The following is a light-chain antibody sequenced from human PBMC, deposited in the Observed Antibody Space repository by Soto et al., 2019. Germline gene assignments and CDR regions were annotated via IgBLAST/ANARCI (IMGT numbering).Light chain of an antibody. J-gene: IGKJ1*01. CDR1: QSISTW. V-gene: IGKV1-5*01. CDR2: DAS. Sequence: DIQMTQSPSTLSASVGDRVTITCRASQSISTWLAWYQQKPGKAPTLLIFDASRLQSGVPSRFSGSGSGTEFTLPISSLQPDDFATYYCQQYNTYSWTFGLGTTVEIK. CDR3: QQYNTYSWT.